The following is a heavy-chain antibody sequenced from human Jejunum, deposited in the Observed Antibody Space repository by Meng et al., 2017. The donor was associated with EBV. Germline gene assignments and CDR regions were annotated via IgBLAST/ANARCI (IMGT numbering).Heavy chain of an antibody. Sequence: HVPRPESGPRLEKPSGTLSLTRVVSGGSISDNDWWSWVRQPPGKGLEWLGEIYHGGGTNYNPSLESRVTISVDKSKNQFSLNLNSVTVADTAVYYCAGNGYYALEYWGPGILVTVSS. D-gene: IGHD3-22*01. V-gene: IGHV4-4*02. CDR3: AGNGYYALEY. CDR1: GGSISDNDW. CDR2: IYHGGGT. J-gene: IGHJ4*02.